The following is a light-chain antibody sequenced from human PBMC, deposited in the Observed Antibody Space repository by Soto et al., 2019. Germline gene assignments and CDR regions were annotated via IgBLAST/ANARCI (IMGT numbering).Light chain of an antibody. CDR3: QQYGTSPWT. CDR1: QSVSSGY. J-gene: IGKJ1*01. Sequence: EVLLTQSPGTLSLSPGERATLTCRASQSVSSGYLAWSQQKPGQAPRLVIYGVSSRETGIPVRVSGSGSRTDFTRTISRLQPEDFVVDYCQQYGTSPWTFGQGTQVDIK. CDR2: GVS. V-gene: IGKV3-20*01.